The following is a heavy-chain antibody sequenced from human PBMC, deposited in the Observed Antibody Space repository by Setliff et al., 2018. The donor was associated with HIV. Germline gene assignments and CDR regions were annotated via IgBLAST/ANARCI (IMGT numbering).Heavy chain of an antibody. CDR3: AKGVRDGYNWGYYFDY. CDR2: IQYDGSNK. D-gene: IGHD1-1*01. CDR1: GFTFSSFG. Sequence: GGSLRLSCAASGFTFSSFGMHWVRQAPGKGLEWVSFIQYDGSNKYYAESVKGRFTISRDNSKNTLYLQMNSLGADDTAVYYCAKGVRDGYNWGYYFDYWGQGTLVTVSS. V-gene: IGHV3-30*02. J-gene: IGHJ4*02.